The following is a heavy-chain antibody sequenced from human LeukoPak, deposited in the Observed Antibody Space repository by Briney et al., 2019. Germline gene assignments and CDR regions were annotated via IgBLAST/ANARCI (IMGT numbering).Heavy chain of an antibody. D-gene: IGHD1-1*01. V-gene: IGHV1-46*01. CDR3: ARGTSGTENDY. J-gene: IGHJ4*02. CDR2: INPSGGST. Sequence: ASVTVSCKASGYTFTGYYMHWVRQGPGQGLEWMGIINPSGGSTSYAQKFQGRVTMTRDTSTSTVYMELSSLRSEDTAVYYCARGTSGTENDYWGQGTLVTVSS. CDR1: GYTFTGYY.